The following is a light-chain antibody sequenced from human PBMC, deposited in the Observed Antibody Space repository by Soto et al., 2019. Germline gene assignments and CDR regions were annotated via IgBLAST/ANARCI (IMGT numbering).Light chain of an antibody. V-gene: IGKV3-20*01. J-gene: IGKJ2*01. CDR2: GAS. Sequence: EIVLTQSPGTLSLSPGERATLSCRASQSVSSSYLAWYQQKPGQAPRLLIYGASSRATGIPDRFSGSGSGTDCTLTISRLEPADFAVYYCQQYGSSQYTFGQGTKLEIK. CDR3: QQYGSSQYT. CDR1: QSVSSSY.